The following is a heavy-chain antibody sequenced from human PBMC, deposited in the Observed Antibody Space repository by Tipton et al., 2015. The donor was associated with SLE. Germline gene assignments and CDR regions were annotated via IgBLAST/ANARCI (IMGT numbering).Heavy chain of an antibody. CDR1: GGSFTNYQ. Sequence: TLSLTCTASGGSFTNYQWNWIRQSPGKGLEWLGYVYDRGTTNYNPSVMSRVIISFDTSKSQVSLKLFSVTAADTAVYYCARGSLETRHRDYWGQGTLVTVSS. V-gene: IGHV4-59*01. J-gene: IGHJ4*02. D-gene: IGHD4-23*01. CDR2: VYDRGTT. CDR3: ARGSLETRHRDY.